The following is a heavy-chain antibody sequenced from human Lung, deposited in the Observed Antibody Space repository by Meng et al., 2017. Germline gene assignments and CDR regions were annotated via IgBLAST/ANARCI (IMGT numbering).Heavy chain of an antibody. CDR2: ISSSST. CDR3: ARGRGVVAATPSDY. Sequence: EVQLVESGGGLVKPGGSLRLSCAASGFTFSSYSMNWVRQAPGKGLEWVSSISSSSTYADSVKGRFTISRDNAKNSLYLQMNSLRAEDTAVYYCARGRGVVAATPSDYWGQGTLVTVSS. D-gene: IGHD2-15*01. V-gene: IGHV3-21*01. J-gene: IGHJ4*02. CDR1: GFTFSSYS.